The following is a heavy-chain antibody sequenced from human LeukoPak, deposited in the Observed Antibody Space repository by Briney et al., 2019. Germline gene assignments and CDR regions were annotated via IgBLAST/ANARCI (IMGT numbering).Heavy chain of an antibody. CDR1: GYTLTELS. D-gene: IGHD3-3*01. CDR3: ATTRRFWSGNYYYYYMDV. J-gene: IGHJ6*03. Sequence: ASVKVSCKVSGYTLTELSMHWVRQAPGKGLEWMGGFDPEDGETIYAQKFQGRVTMTEDTSTDTAYMELSSLRSEDTAVDYCATTRRFWSGNYYYYYMDVWGKGTTVTVSS. V-gene: IGHV1-24*01. CDR2: FDPEDGET.